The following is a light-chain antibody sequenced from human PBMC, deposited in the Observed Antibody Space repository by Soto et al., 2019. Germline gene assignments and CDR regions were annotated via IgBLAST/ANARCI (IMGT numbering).Light chain of an antibody. CDR2: GVT. CDR3: SSHTSTSILYA. CDR1: SSDIGFYNY. Sequence: QSVLTQPASVSGSPGQSITIPCTGTSSDIGFYNYVSWYQQSPGKAPKLLIYGVTNRPSGISYRFSGSKSGSTASLTIYGLRDEDEADYYCSSHTSTSILYAFGTGTKVTVL. V-gene: IGLV2-14*01. J-gene: IGLJ1*01.